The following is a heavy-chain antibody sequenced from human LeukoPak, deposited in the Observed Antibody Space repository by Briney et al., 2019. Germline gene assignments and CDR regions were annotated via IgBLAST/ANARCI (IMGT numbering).Heavy chain of an antibody. V-gene: IGHV3-30*01. Sequence: GRSLRLSCAASGFTFSSYAMHWVRQAPGKGLEWVAVISYDGSNKYYADSVKGRFTISRDNSKNTLYLQMNSLRAEDTAVYYFARDWGVVITKNYFDYWGQGTLVTVSS. J-gene: IGHJ4*02. CDR3: ARDWGVVITKNYFDY. CDR2: ISYDGSNK. D-gene: IGHD3-22*01. CDR1: GFTFSSYA.